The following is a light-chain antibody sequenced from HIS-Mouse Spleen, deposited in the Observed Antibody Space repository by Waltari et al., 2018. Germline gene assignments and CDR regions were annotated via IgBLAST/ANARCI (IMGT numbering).Light chain of an antibody. Sequence: QSALTQPASVSGSPGQSITISCTGTSSDVGGYNYVSWYQQHPGKTPKIIIYEVSNRPSGVSNRFPGSQSGNTAFLTISGLQAEDEADYYCSSYTSSSTVVFGGGTKLTVL. CDR1: SSDVGGYNY. CDR3: SSYTSSSTVV. J-gene: IGLJ2*01. V-gene: IGLV2-14*01. CDR2: EVS.